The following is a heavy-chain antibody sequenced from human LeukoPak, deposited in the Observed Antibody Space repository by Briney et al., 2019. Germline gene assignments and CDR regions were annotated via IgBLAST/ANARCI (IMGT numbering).Heavy chain of an antibody. J-gene: IGHJ4*02. Sequence: PGGSLRLSCTASGFTVSSNYMSWVRQAPGKGLEWVSVMYSGGSTFYADSVKGRFTISRDNSKNTLYLQMNSLRVEDTSVYYCARDEGFHGSGSNWGQGTLVTVSS. CDR3: ARDEGFHGSGSN. CDR2: MYSGGST. CDR1: GFTVSSNY. D-gene: IGHD3-10*01. V-gene: IGHV3-66*01.